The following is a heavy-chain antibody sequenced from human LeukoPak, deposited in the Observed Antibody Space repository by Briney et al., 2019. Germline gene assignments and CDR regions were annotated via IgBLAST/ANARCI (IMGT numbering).Heavy chain of an antibody. J-gene: IGHJ3*02. CDR2: ISWNSGSI. CDR1: GFTFDDYA. D-gene: IGHD5-24*01. CDR3: AKGSTHGYTGKAFAFDI. V-gene: IGHV3-9*01. Sequence: GRSLRLSCAASGFTFDDYAMHWVRQAPGKGLEWVSGISWNSGSIGYADSVKGRFTISRDNAKNSLYLQMNSLRAEDTALYYCAKGSTHGYTGKAFAFDIWGQGTMVTVSS.